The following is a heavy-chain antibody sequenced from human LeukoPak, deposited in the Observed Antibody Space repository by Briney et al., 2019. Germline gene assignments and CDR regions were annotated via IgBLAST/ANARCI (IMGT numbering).Heavy chain of an antibody. CDR3: ARVPLRYFDWLSSAAPFDY. J-gene: IGHJ4*02. V-gene: IGHV3-30*04. CDR2: ISYDGSNK. Sequence: GGSLRLSCAASGFTFSSYAMHWVRQAPGKGLEWVAVISYDGSNKYYADSAKGRFTISRDNSKNTLYLQMNSLRAEDTAVYYCARVPLRYFDWLSSAAPFDYWGQGTLVTVSS. CDR1: GFTFSSYA. D-gene: IGHD3-9*01.